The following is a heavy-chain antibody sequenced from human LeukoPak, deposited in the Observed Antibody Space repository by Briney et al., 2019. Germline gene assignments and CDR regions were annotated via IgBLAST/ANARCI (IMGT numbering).Heavy chain of an antibody. Sequence: GGSLRLSCVASGFTFSNYDIHWVRQAPGKGLEWVATMSFDVNNKYYADSVRGRFTISRDNSKNTLYLQMNSLRAEDTAVYSCARGYCTSSSCYNDYWGQGTLVTVSS. CDR1: GFTFSNYD. D-gene: IGHD2-2*02. CDR3: ARGYCTSSSCYNDY. V-gene: IGHV3-30*03. J-gene: IGHJ4*02. CDR2: MSFDVNNK.